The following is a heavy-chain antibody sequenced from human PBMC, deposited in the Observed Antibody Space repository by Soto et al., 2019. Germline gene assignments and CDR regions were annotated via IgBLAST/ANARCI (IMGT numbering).Heavy chain of an antibody. CDR1: GASISSGDYY. D-gene: IGHD5-12*01. Sequence: QVQLQESGPGLVKPSQTLSLSCTVSGASISSGDYYWSWIRQPPGKGLEWIGYIYYTGNTVFNPSLTSRVSISVDTSKNQFSLKLNPVTAADTAVYYSTLLPDGYTSALDYWGQGTLVTVSS. V-gene: IGHV4-30-4*01. J-gene: IGHJ4*02. CDR3: TLLPDGYTSALDY. CDR2: IYYTGNT.